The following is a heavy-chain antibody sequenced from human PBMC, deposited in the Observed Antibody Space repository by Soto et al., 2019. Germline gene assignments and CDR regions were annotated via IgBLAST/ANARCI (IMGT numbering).Heavy chain of an antibody. CDR2: PYYSGTT. V-gene: IGHV4-39*01. Sequence: PXESLSLSWAVYGNSIGVHGNYWNWIRQPPGKGLEGIVSPYYSGTTYFNPSLKSRASISVDTSKNEFSLSLSSVTAADTAVYYCTRRYNWNDKYYDSWGPGVLVTVSS. D-gene: IGHD1-20*01. CDR3: TRRYNWNDKYYDS. J-gene: IGHJ5*01. CDR1: GNSIGVHGNY.